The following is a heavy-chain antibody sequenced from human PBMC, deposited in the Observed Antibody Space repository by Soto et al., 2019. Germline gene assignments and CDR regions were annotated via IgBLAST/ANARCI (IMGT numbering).Heavy chain of an antibody. CDR1: GFTFSSYW. CDR3: ARVGCGGGTCYNY. CDR2: IKPDGSEK. V-gene: IGHV3-7*04. Sequence: EVQLVESGGGLVQPGGSLRLSCAASGFTFSSYWMSWVRQAPGKGLEWVPNIKPDGSEKHYVDSVKGRFTFSRDNAKNSLYLQMDGLRAEDTAVYYCARVGCGGGTCYNYWGQGTLVTVSS. J-gene: IGHJ4*02. D-gene: IGHD2-15*01.